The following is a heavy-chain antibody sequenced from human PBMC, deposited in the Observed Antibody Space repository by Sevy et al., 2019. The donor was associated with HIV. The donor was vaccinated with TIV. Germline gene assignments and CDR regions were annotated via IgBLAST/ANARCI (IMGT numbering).Heavy chain of an antibody. V-gene: IGHV3-30*03. CDR3: ARGLAALPGYYYGMDV. D-gene: IGHD6-6*01. CDR1: GFTFSSYG. CDR2: ILYDGSNK. J-gene: IGHJ6*02. Sequence: GGSLRLSCAASGFTFSSYGMHWVRQAPGKGLEWVSVILYDGSNKYYAESVKGRFTISRDNSKNTLFLQMNSLRAEDTAVYFCARGLAALPGYYYGMDVWGQGTTVIVSS.